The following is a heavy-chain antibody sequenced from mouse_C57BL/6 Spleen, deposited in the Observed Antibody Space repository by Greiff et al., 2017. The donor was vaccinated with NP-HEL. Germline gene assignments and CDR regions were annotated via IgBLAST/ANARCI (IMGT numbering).Heavy chain of an antibody. Sequence: VQLVESGAELMKPGASVKLSCKATGYTFTGYWIEWVKQRPGHGLEWIGEILPGSGSTNYNEKFKGKATFTADTSSNTAYMQLSSLTTEDSAIYDCARGDVSTTVVAPAYWGQGTLVTVSA. CDR2: ILPGSGST. CDR1: GYTFTGYW. J-gene: IGHJ3*01. D-gene: IGHD1-1*01. V-gene: IGHV1-9*01. CDR3: ARGDVSTTVVAPAY.